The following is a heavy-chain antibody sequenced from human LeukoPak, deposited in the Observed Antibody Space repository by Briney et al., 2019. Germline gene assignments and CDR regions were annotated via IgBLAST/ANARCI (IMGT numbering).Heavy chain of an antibody. CDR2: IYYSGST. J-gene: IGHJ4*02. D-gene: IGHD3-10*01. CDR3: ATSMVRGICFY. Sequence: PSQTLSLTCTVSGGSISSGDYYWSWIRQPPGKGLEWIGYIYYSGSTYYNPSLKSRVTKSVDTSKNQFSLKLTSVTAADTAVYYCATSMVRGICFYWGQGTLVTVSS. CDR1: GGSISSGDYY. V-gene: IGHV4-30-4*01.